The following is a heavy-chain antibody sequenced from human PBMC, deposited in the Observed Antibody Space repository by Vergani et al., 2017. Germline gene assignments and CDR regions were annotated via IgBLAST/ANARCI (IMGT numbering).Heavy chain of an antibody. D-gene: IGHD2-2*01. CDR2: INPNSGGT. J-gene: IGHJ6*03. CDR1: GYTFTGYY. CDR3: ARDKMGVVVPAAAIPDCDMDV. Sequence: QVQLVQSGAEVKKPGASVKVSCKASGYTFTGYYMHWVRQAPGQGLEWMGWINPNSGGTNYAQKFQGRVTMTRDTSISTAYMELSRLRSDDTAVYYCARDKMGVVVPAAAIPDCDMDVWGKGTTVTVSS. V-gene: IGHV1-2*02.